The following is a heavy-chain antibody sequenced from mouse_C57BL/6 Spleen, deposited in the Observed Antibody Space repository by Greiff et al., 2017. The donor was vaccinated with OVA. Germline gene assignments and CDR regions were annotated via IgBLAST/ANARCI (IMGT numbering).Heavy chain of an antibody. CDR2: INYDVSST. Sequence: DVKLVESEGGLVQPGSSMKLSCTASGFTFSDYYMAWVRQVPEKGLEWVANINYDVSSTYYLDSLKSRFIISRDNAKNILYLQMSSLKSEDTATYYCARDRAGNYAMDYWGQGTSVTVSS. J-gene: IGHJ4*01. D-gene: IGHD3-1*01. CDR1: GFTFSDYY. CDR3: ARDRAGNYAMDY. V-gene: IGHV5-16*01.